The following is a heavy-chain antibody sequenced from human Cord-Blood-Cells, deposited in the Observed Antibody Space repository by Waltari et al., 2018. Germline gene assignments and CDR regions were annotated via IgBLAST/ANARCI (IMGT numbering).Heavy chain of an antibody. CDR1: GGSISSSSYY. D-gene: IGHD3-3*01. CDR3: ATTKLPTMFGVDTYYFDY. CDR2: IYYSGST. J-gene: IGHJ4*02. Sequence: QLQLQESGTGLVKPSGTLSLTCTVSGGSISSSSYYWGWIRQPPGKGLEWSGSIYYSGSTYYNPPLRSRVTISVDTSKNQFSLKLSSVTAADTAVYYCATTKLPTMFGVDTYYFDYWGQGTRVTVSS. V-gene: IGHV4-39*01.